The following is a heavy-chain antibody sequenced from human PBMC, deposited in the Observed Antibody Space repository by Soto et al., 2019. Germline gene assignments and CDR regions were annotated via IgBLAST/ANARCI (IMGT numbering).Heavy chain of an antibody. CDR2: IYDSGNP. CDR1: GGSISSGGYY. CDR3: ARDLRLAIHGFDT. Sequence: QVQLQESGPGLVKPSQTLSLTCTVSGGSISSGGYYWSWIRQHPGKGLEWIGYIYDSGNPYYNPSLKSRVTISIDTSKNQFSLKLKSATAADTAVYYCARDLRLAIHGFDTWGQGTLVTVSS. J-gene: IGHJ5*02. V-gene: IGHV4-31*03. D-gene: IGHD2-2*02.